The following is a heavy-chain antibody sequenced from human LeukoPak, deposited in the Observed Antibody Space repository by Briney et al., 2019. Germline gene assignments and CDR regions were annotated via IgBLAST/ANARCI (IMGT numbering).Heavy chain of an antibody. D-gene: IGHD2-2*01. V-gene: IGHV3-23*01. CDR3: AKSRGSSTSAYAMDV. CDR2: ISGTGGNT. CDR1: GFTFSSYA. J-gene: IGHJ6*02. Sequence: GGSLRLSCAASGFTFSSYAMSWVRQAPGKGLEWVSGISGTGGNTYYAVSVKGRFTISRDNSKNTLYLQMNTLRAEDTAIYYCAKSRGSSTSAYAMDVWGQGTTVTVSS.